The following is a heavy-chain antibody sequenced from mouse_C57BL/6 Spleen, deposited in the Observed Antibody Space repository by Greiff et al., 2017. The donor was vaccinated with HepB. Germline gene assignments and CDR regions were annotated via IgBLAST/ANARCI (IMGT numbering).Heavy chain of an antibody. Sequence: VQLQQSGAELVKPGASVKMSCKASGYTFTSYWITWVKQRPGQGLEWIGDIYPGSGSTNYNEKFKSKATLTVDKSSSTAYMQLSSLTSAYSAVYYVATVHYGNPFAYWGQGTLVTVSA. D-gene: IGHD2-1*01. V-gene: IGHV1-55*01. CDR1: GYTFTSYW. CDR2: IYPGSGST. CDR3: ATVHYGNPFAY. J-gene: IGHJ3*01.